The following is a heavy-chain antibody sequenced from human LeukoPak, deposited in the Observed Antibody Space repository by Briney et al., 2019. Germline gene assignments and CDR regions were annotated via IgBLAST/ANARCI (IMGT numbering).Heavy chain of an antibody. CDR3: ARDLGYYYDSSGYYYTD. CDR1: GFTFSSYS. Sequence: PGGSLRLSCAASGFTFSSYSMNWGRQAQGKGLEWVSSISSSSSYIYYADSVKGRFTISRDNAKNSLYLQMNSLRAEDTAVYYCARDLGYYYDSSGYYYTDWGQGPLVTVSS. CDR2: ISSSSSYI. D-gene: IGHD3-22*01. V-gene: IGHV3-21*01. J-gene: IGHJ4*02.